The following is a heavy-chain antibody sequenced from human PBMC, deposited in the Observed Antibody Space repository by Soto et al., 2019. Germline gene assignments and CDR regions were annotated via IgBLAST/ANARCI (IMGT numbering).Heavy chain of an antibody. D-gene: IGHD3-22*01. V-gene: IGHV2-26*01. CDR2: IFSNDEK. CDR1: GFSLSNARMG. J-gene: IGHJ4*02. Sequence: QVTLKESGPVLVKPTETLTLTCTVSGFSLSNARMGVSWIRQPPGKALEWLAHIFSNDEKSYSTSLKSRLTISKDTSKSQVVLSMTNMDPVDTATYYCARFRLEEYYDSSGRRSYYFVYWGQGTLVTVSS. CDR3: ARFRLEEYYDSSGRRSYYFVY.